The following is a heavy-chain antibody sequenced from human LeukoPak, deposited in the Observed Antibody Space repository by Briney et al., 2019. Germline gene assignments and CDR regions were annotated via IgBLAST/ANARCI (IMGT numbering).Heavy chain of an antibody. D-gene: IGHD4-17*01. CDR2: INPNSGGT. CDR1: GYTFTGYY. V-gene: IGHV1-2*02. Sequence: ASVKVSCKASGYTFTGYYMHWVRQAPGQGLEWMGWINPNSGGTNYAQKFQGRVTMTRDTSISTAYMELSRLRSDDTAVYYCATKLPMTTVTWGYFDYWGQGTLVTVSS. CDR3: ATKLPMTTVTWGYFDY. J-gene: IGHJ4*02.